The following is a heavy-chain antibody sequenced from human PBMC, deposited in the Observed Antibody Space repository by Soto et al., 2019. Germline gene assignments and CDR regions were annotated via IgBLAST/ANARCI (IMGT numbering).Heavy chain of an antibody. CDR3: ATDGVQLERRDYYYYYGMDV. CDR2: FDPEDGET. Sequence: QVQLVQSGAEVKKPGASVKVSCKVSGYTLTELSMHWVRQAPGKGLEWMRGFDPEDGETIYAQKFQGRVTMTEDTSTDTAYMELSSLRSEDTAVYYCATDGVQLERRDYYYYYGMDVWGQGTTVTVSS. CDR1: GYTLTELS. D-gene: IGHD1-1*01. V-gene: IGHV1-24*01. J-gene: IGHJ6*02.